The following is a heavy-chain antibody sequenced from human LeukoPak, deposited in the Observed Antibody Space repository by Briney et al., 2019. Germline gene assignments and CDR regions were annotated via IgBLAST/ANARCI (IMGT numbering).Heavy chain of an antibody. CDR1: GYTFTGYY. D-gene: IGHD6-6*01. CDR3: LRDIAARGGYYGMDV. CDR2: INPNSGGT. J-gene: IGHJ6*02. Sequence: GASVKVSCKASGYTFTGYYMHWVRQAPGQGLEWMGWINPNSGGTNYAQKFQGRVTMTRDTSTSTAYMELSRLRSDDTAVYYCLRDIAARGGYYGMDVWGQGTTVTVSS. V-gene: IGHV1-2*02.